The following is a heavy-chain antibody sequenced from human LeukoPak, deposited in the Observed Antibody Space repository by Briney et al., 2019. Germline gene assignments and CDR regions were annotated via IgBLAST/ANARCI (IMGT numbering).Heavy chain of an antibody. Sequence: QPGGSLRLSCAASGFTFGDFAMHWVRHAPGKGLEWVSLISEDGDTYYGDSEKGRFTVSRDNSKNSLYLQMNSLRTEDTGLYYCARVRTAMEIGAYWGQGTLVTVSS. CDR2: ISEDGDT. CDR3: ARVRTAMEIGAY. D-gene: IGHD5-18*01. CDR1: GFTFGDFA. J-gene: IGHJ4*02. V-gene: IGHV3-43*02.